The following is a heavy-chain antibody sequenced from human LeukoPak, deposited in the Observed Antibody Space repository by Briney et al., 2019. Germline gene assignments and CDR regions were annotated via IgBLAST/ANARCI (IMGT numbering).Heavy chain of an antibody. J-gene: IGHJ4*02. CDR3: ARDHSYGCVDY. CDR1: GGSISSGSYY. D-gene: IGHD5-18*01. CDR2: IYTSGNT. Sequence: PSETLSLTCTVSGGSISSGSYYWSWIRQPAGKGLEWIGRIYTSGNTNYNPSLKSRVTISLDMSKNQFSLMLNSVTAADTAVYYCARDHSYGCVDYWGQGTLVTVSS. V-gene: IGHV4-61*02.